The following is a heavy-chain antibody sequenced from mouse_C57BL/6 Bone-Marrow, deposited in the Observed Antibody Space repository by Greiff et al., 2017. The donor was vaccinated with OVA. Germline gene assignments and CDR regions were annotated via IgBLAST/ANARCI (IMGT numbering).Heavy chain of an antibody. V-gene: IGHV3-6*01. D-gene: IGHD1-1*01. J-gene: IGHJ3*01. CDR1: GYSITSGYY. CDR3: ARDGITTVVEGFAY. CDR2: ISYDGSN. Sequence: EVQLVESGPGLVKPSQSLSLTCSVTGYSITSGYYWNWIRQFPGNKLEWMGYISYDGSNNYNPSLKNRISITRDKSKNQFFLKLNSLTTEDTATYYCARDGITTVVEGFAYWGQGTLVTVSA.